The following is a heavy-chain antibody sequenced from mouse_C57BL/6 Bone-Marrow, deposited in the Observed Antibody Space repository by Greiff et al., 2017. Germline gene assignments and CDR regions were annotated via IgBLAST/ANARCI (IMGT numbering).Heavy chain of an antibody. CDR2: TWWGDDK. J-gene: IGHJ2*01. Sequence: QVTLKVSGPGLLQPSQTLSLTCSFSGFSLSTFGMGVGWLRQPSGNGLDWLAHTWWGDDKYYNPALKSRLTISKATSKNQVFLKIANVDTADTATYYCARIVITTALFDYWGQGTTLTVSS. CDR3: ARIVITTALFDY. CDR1: GFSLSTFGMG. D-gene: IGHD1-1*01. V-gene: IGHV8-8*01.